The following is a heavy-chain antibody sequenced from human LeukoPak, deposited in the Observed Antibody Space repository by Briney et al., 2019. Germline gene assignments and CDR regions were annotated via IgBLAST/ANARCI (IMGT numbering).Heavy chain of an antibody. J-gene: IGHJ3*02. CDR1: GFTFSSYS. D-gene: IGHD3-22*01. Sequence: PGGSLRLSCAASGFTFSSYSMNWVRQAPGKGLEWVSYISSSSSTIYYADSVKGRFTISRDNAKNSLYLQMNSLRDEDTAVYYCARVDYYDSTGAFDIWGQGTMVTVSS. CDR2: ISSSSSTI. CDR3: ARVDYYDSTGAFDI. V-gene: IGHV3-48*02.